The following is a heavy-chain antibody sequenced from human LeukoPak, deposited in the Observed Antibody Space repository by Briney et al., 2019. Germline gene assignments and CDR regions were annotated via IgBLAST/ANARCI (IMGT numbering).Heavy chain of an antibody. J-gene: IGHJ4*02. CDR2: VNHSGST. Sequence: KSSETLSLTCAVYGGSFSGYYWSWIRQPPGKGLEWIGEVNHSGSTNYNPSLKSRVTISVDTSKNQFSLKLSSVTAADTAVYYCARKGWFGPITRPFDYWGQGTLVTVSS. CDR1: GGSFSGYY. CDR3: ARKGWFGPITRPFDY. V-gene: IGHV4-34*01. D-gene: IGHD3-10*01.